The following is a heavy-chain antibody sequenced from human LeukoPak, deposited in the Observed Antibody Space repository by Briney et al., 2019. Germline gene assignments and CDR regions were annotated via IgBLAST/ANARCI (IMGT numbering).Heavy chain of an antibody. CDR3: ARAGDCTNGICYTADLDY. Sequence: PGGSLRLSCAASGFTVSSTYMSWVRQAPGKGLEWVSAITDSGGSTYYADSVKGRFTISRDNSKNTLYLQMNSLRAEDTALYYCARAGDCTNGICYTADLDYWGQGTLVTVSS. CDR1: GFTVSSTY. J-gene: IGHJ4*02. V-gene: IGHV3-23*01. CDR2: ITDSGGST. D-gene: IGHD2-8*01.